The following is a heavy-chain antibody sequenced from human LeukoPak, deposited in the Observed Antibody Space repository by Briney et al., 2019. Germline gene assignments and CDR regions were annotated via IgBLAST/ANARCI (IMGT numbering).Heavy chain of an antibody. CDR1: GGSISSYY. CDR2: IYYSGST. V-gene: IGHV4-59*12. J-gene: IGHJ5*02. Sequence: PSETLSLTCTVSGGSISSYYWSWIRQPPGKGLEWIGYIYYSGSTYYNPSLKSRVTISVDTSKNQFSLKLSSVTAADTAVYYCARELGSSNWFDPWGQGTLVTVSS. D-gene: IGHD1-26*01. CDR3: ARELGSSNWFDP.